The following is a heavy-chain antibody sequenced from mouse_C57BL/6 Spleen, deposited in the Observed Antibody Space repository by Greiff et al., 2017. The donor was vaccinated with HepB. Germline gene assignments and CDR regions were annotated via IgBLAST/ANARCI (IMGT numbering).Heavy chain of an antibody. V-gene: IGHV5-17*01. Sequence: EVHLVESGGGLVKPGGSLKLSCAASGFTFSDYGMHWVRQAPEKGLEWVAYISSGSSTIYYADTVKGRFTISRDNAKNTLFLQMTSLRSEDTAMYYSARRGYYGREAMDYWGQGTSVTVSS. CDR3: ARRGYYGREAMDY. CDR1: GFTFSDYG. CDR2: ISSGSSTI. J-gene: IGHJ4*01. D-gene: IGHD1-1*01.